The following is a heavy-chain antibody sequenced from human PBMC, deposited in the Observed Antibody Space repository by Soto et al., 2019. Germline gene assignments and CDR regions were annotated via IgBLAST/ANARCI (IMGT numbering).Heavy chain of an antibody. CDR1: GFTFRLSL. CDR2: INSDGSIT. D-gene: IGHD2-21*01. V-gene: IGHV3-74*01. Sequence: PWGSLRLSCAASGFTFRLSLIHLVRQSNGNRPVWVSRINSDGSITTYADSVKGRFTISRDNAKKTLYLQMNSLTAADTAVYYCARDLENCGGECSSAFDIWRQGTMVTVSS. CDR3: ARDLENCGGECSSAFDI. J-gene: IGHJ3*02.